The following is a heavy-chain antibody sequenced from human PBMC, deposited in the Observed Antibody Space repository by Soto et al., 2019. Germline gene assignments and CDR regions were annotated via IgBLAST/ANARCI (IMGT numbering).Heavy chain of an antibody. Sequence: ASVKVSCKASGYTFTNNAILWVRQAPGQRLEWLGWLNAGNSNREYSQKFQGRIIMTKDTSASTAYMELSSLRSEDTAVYYCERGYDFVWGSYRSDAFDIWGQ. CDR1: GYTFTNNA. V-gene: IGHV1-3*01. J-gene: IGHJ3*02. CDR2: LNAGNSNR. CDR3: ERGYDFVWGSYRSDAFDI. D-gene: IGHD3-16*02.